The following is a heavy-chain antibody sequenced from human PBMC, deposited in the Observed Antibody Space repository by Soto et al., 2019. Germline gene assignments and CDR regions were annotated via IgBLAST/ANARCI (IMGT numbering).Heavy chain of an antibody. CDR2: ISAYNGNT. J-gene: IGHJ4*02. CDR1: GYTFTSYG. Sequence: WASVKVSCKASGYTFTSYGISWVRQAPGQGLEWMGWISAYNGNTNYAQKLQGRVTMTTDTSTSTAYMELRSLRSDDTAVYYCARSSRIQLWLTFDYWGQGTLVTVSS. CDR3: ARSSRIQLWLTFDY. D-gene: IGHD5-18*01. V-gene: IGHV1-18*01.